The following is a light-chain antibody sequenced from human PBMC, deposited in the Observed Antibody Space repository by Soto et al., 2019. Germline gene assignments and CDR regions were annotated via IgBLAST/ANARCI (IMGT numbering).Light chain of an antibody. CDR2: EVS. CDR3: CSYTSSTTPL. CDR1: SSDVGSYNL. J-gene: IGLJ2*01. V-gene: IGLV2-14*02. Sequence: QSALTQPASVSGSPGQSITISCTGTSSDVGSYNLVSWYQQHPGKSPKVLISEVSNRPSGVSNRFSGSKSGNTASLTISGLQAEDEADYYCCSYTSSTTPLFGGGTKLTVL.